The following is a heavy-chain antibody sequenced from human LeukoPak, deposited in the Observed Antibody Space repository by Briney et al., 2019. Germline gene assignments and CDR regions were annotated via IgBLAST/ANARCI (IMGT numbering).Heavy chain of an antibody. Sequence: ASVKVSCKASGYTFTSYYMHWVRQAPGQGLEWMGIINPSGGSTSYAQKFQGRVTMTRDTSTSTVYMELSSLRSEDTAVYYCARDFRYGDYPTELDYWGQGTLVTVSS. V-gene: IGHV1-46*01. D-gene: IGHD4-17*01. CDR3: ARDFRYGDYPTELDY. CDR1: GYTFTSYY. CDR2: INPSGGST. J-gene: IGHJ4*02.